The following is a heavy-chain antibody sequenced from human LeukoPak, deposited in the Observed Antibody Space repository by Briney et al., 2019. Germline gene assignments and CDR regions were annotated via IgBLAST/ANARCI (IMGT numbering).Heavy chain of an antibody. V-gene: IGHV3-23*01. CDR1: AFTFGSFG. CDR3: AKGYCSSTSCYSRFDY. D-gene: IGHD2-2*01. Sequence: PGGSLRLSCAASAFTFGSFGMSWVRQAPGKGLEWVSAISGSGGSTYYADSVKGRFTISRDNSKNTLYLQMNSLRAEDTAVYYCAKGYCSSTSCYSRFDYWGQGTLVTVSS. J-gene: IGHJ4*02. CDR2: ISGSGGST.